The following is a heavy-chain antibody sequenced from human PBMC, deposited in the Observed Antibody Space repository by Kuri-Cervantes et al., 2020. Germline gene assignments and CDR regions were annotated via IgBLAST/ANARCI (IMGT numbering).Heavy chain of an antibody. V-gene: IGHV1-46*01. Sequence: ASVKVSCKASGYTFTSYYMHWVRQAPGQGLEWMGIINPSGGSTSYAQKFQGRVTMTRDTSTSTAYMDLNSLRSDDTAVYFCTGGPFPSPYWGQGTLVTVSS. CDR3: TGGPFPSPY. CDR2: INPSGGST. CDR1: GYTFTSYY. J-gene: IGHJ4*02.